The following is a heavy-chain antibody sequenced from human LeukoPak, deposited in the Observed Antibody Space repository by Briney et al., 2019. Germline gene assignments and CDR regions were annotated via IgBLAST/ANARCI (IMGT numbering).Heavy chain of an antibody. CDR1: GYTFTSYD. V-gene: IGHV1-8*03. D-gene: IGHD5-24*01. CDR2: MNPNSGNT. Sequence: GSSVKVSCKASGYTFTSYDINWVRQATGQGLEWMGWMNPNSGNTGYAQKFQGRVTITRNTSISTAYMELSSLRSEDTAVYYCARARDGYIEFDYWGQGTLVTVSS. J-gene: IGHJ4*02. CDR3: ARARDGYIEFDY.